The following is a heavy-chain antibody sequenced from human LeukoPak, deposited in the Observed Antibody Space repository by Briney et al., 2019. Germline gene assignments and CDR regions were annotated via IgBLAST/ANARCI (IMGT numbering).Heavy chain of an antibody. J-gene: IGHJ6*03. CDR3: AKEGAVRDYYYMDV. Sequence: QPGGSLRLSCVASGFTFSNYSMHWVRQTPGKGLEWVAVIWYDGSKKYYADSVKGRFTISRDDSKKKIYLQMNSLRAEDTAVYYCAKEGAVRDYYYMDVWGKGITVTVSS. CDR2: IWYDGSKK. D-gene: IGHD4-23*01. V-gene: IGHV3-33*06. CDR1: GFTFSNYS.